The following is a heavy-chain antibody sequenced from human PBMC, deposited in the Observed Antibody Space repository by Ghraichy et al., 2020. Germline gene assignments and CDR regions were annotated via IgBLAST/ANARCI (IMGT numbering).Heavy chain of an antibody. CDR2: ISYDGSNK. Sequence: GGSLRLSCAASGFTFSSYAMHWVRQAPGKGLEWVAVISYDGSNKYYADSVKGRFTISRDNSKNTLYLQINSLRAEDTAVYYCARSDYPGTSFDYWGQGTLVTVSS. CDR1: GFTFSSYA. V-gene: IGHV3-30-3*01. D-gene: IGHD4/OR15-4a*01. J-gene: IGHJ4*02. CDR3: ARSDYPGTSFDY.